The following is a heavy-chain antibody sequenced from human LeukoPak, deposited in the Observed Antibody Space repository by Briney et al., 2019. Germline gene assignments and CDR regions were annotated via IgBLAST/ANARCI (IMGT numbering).Heavy chain of an antibody. V-gene: IGHV1-46*01. CDR2: INPNGGST. D-gene: IGHD2-15*01. Sequence: ASVKVSCKASGYTFTNYYIHWVRQAPGQGLAWMGMINPNGGSTTYAQQSQGRVTMARDTSTSTLYMELSILRSEDTAVYYCARSLGGYFDYCGQGTLVSVSS. J-gene: IGHJ4*02. CDR1: GYTFTNYY. CDR3: ARSLGGYFDY.